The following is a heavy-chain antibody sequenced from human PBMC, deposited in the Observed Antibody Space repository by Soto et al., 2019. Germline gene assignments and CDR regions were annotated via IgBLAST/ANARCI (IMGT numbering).Heavy chain of an antibody. V-gene: IGHV3-30-3*01. CDR3: ARDVWMQLNPGGTGWFDP. Sequence: QVQLVESGGGVVQPGRSLRLSCVASGFTFSSYAMQWVRQAPGKGLEWVAVISYDGGNIYYANSVKGRFTISRDNSKNTVFLQMNSLRTEDTAVYYCARDVWMQLNPGGTGWFDPWGPGTLVTVSS. J-gene: IGHJ5*02. CDR1: GFTFSSYA. D-gene: IGHD5-18*01. CDR2: ISYDGGNI.